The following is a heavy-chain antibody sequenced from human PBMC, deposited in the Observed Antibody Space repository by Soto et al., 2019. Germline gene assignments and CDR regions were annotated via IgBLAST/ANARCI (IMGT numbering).Heavy chain of an antibody. D-gene: IGHD3-22*01. V-gene: IGHV4-61*01. CDR2: FYYTGSI. CDR3: ARSMFYSDGSNYSPFDY. J-gene: IGHJ4*02. Sequence: SETLSLTCPFSGTSVSSSNYYWSWLPEHRGKGLEWIGYFYYTGSINYNPSLNSRVTISIDASKNQFSLRLSSVTAADTAVYYCARSMFYSDGSNYSPFDYWGQGTLVTVS. CDR1: GTSVSSSNYY.